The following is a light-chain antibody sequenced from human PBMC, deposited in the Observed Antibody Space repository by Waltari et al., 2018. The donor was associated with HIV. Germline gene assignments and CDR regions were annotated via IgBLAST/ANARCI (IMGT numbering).Light chain of an antibody. CDR3: QQRSNWGVT. CDR1: SRVSSH. J-gene: IGKJ4*01. CDR2: DSY. V-gene: IGKV3-11*01. Sequence: EIVLTPFPATPAFSPGERATPSCRARSRVSSHLAWYQQEAGQAPRLLIHDSYHRATGIRARFSGSGSRTDFTLAISRLEPEDFAVYYYQQRSNWGVTFSGGTRVEFK.